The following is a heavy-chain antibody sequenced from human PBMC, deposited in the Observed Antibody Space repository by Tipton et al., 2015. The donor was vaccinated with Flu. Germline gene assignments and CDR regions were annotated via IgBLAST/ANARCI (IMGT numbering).Heavy chain of an antibody. D-gene: IGHD3-10*01. CDR1: GGSISSGSYY. J-gene: IGHJ5*02. Sequence: TLSLTCTVSGGSISSGSYYWSWIRQPAGKGLEWIGRICTSGSTNYNPSLKSRVTISVDTSKNQFSLKLSSVTAADTAVYYCARDLFGEKDWFDPWGQGTLVTVSS. CDR2: ICTSGST. CDR3: ARDLFGEKDWFDP. V-gene: IGHV4-61*02.